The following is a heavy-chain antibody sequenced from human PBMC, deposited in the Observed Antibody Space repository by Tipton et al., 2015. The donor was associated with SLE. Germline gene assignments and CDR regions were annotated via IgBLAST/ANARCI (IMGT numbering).Heavy chain of an antibody. CDR2: IWYDGSNK. CDR3: AKGWEGAGAFDS. D-gene: IGHD6-19*01. V-gene: IGHV3-33*06. CDR1: GFTFSSYG. Sequence: RSLRLSCAASGFTFSSYGIHWVRQAPGKGLEWVAVIWYDGSNKYYADSVKGRFTISRDNSKNTLYLQMNSLRAEDTAVYYCAKGWEGAGAFDSWGQGTLVTASS. J-gene: IGHJ4*02.